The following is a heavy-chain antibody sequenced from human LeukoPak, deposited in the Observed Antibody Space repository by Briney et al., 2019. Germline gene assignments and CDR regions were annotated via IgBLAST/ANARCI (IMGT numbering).Heavy chain of an antibody. CDR3: ARRAVGNSYYSYMDV. CDR2: MNPNSGNT. CDR1: GYTFTTYD. J-gene: IGHJ6*03. D-gene: IGHD6-19*01. Sequence: GASVKASCKASGYTFTTYDINWVRQVTGQGLEWMGWMNPNSGNTAYAQNFQGRVTITSNTSISTAYMDLTSLRSEDTAVYYCARRAVGNSYYSYMDVWGKGTTVTVSS. V-gene: IGHV1-8*02.